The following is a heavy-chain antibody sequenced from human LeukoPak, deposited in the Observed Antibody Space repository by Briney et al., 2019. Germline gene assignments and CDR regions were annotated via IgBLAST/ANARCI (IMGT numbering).Heavy chain of an antibody. CDR1: GFTFSSYA. J-gene: IGHJ5*02. D-gene: IGHD3-22*01. CDR3: AKSGDSSGYDWFDP. V-gene: IGHV3-23*01. Sequence: GGSLRLSCAASGFTFSSYAMSWVRQAPGKGLEWVSAISRSGGSTYYAHSVKGRFTIPRDNSRSTVYLEMNSLRAEDTAVYYCAKSGDSSGYDWFDPWGQGTLVTVSS. CDR2: ISRSGGST.